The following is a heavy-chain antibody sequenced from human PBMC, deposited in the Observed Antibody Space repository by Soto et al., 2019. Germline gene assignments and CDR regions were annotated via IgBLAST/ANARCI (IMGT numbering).Heavy chain of an antibody. V-gene: IGHV3-43*01. J-gene: IGHJ4*02. CDR1: GFTFYDYT. D-gene: IGHD3-22*01. CDR2: ISWDGGST. Sequence: PGGALRLSCAASGFTFYDYTMHWGRPAPGEGLEWVSLISWDGGSTYYADSVKGRFTISRDNSKNSLYLQMNSLRTEDTALYYCAKGSYDSSGYSPGYYFDYWGQGTLVTVSS. CDR3: AKGSYDSSGYSPGYYFDY.